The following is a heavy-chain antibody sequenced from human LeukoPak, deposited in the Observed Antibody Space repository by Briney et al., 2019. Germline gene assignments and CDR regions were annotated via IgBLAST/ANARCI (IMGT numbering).Heavy chain of an antibody. CDR2: IIPIFGTA. CDR1: GGTFSSYA. CDR3: ASEMATASGAFDI. J-gene: IGHJ3*02. V-gene: IGHV1-69*13. D-gene: IGHD5-24*01. Sequence: SVKVSCKASGGTFSSYAISWVRQAPGQGLEWMGGIIPIFGTANYAQKFQGRVTITADESTSTAYMELSSLRSEDTAVYYCASEMATASGAFDIWGKGQWTPSLQ.